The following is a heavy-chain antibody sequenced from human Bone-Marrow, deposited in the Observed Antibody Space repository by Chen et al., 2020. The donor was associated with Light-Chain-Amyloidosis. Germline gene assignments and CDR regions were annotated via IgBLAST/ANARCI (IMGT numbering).Heavy chain of an antibody. CDR1: GGFINNYY. V-gene: IGHV4-4*07. Sequence: QVQLQESGPGLVKPSETLSPTCTVSGGFINNYYWSWIRQPAGKGLQLIGRVHTSGSSNYNPSLRSRVTMSVDTSKKNFFLNLTSVTAADTAVYYCARGSVVYGFDYWGQGILVTVSS. CDR2: VHTSGSS. CDR3: ARGSVVYGFDY. J-gene: IGHJ4*02. D-gene: IGHD2-8*01.